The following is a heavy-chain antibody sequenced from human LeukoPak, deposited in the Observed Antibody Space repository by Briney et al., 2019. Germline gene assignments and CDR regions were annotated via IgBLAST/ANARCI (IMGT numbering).Heavy chain of an antibody. CDR2: ISYDGSNK. V-gene: IGHV3-30*18. D-gene: IGHD3-10*01. CDR3: AKNGEDYYGSGSKYYFDY. CDR1: GFTFSSYS. J-gene: IGHJ4*02. Sequence: PGGSLRLSCAASGFTFSSYSMNWVRQAPGKGLEWVAVISYDGSNKYYADSVKGRFTISRDNSKNTLYLQMNSLRAEDTAVYYCAKNGEDYYGSGSKYYFDYWGQGTLVTVSS.